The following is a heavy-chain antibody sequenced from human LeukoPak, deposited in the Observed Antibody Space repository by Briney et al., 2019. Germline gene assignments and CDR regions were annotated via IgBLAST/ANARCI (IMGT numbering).Heavy chain of an antibody. J-gene: IGHJ5*02. D-gene: IGHD4-17*01. V-gene: IGHV4-31*03. CDR1: GGSISSGGYY. CDR3: ARDPRNGDYLGGWFDP. CDR2: IYYSGST. Sequence: PSQTLSLTCTVSGGSISSGGYYWSWIRQHPGEGLEWIGYIYYSGSTYYNPSLKSRVTISVDTSKNQFSLKLSSVTAADTAVYYCARDPRNGDYLGGWFDPWGQGTLVTVSS.